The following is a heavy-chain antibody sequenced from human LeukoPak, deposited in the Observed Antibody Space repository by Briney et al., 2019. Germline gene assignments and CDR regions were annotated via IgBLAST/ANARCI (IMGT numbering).Heavy chain of an antibody. D-gene: IGHD1-1*01. J-gene: IGHJ6*02. CDR1: GFTFSESW. CDR3: ATYINWVAGDV. Sequence: GGSLRLSCAASGFTFSESWMTWVRQVPGQGLEWVAHINHEGGGIQYVDSVKRRFTISRDNAKGSVYLQMNSLRAEDTAIYHCATYINWVAGDVWGQGTTVIVSS. CDR2: INHEGGGI. V-gene: IGHV3-7*01.